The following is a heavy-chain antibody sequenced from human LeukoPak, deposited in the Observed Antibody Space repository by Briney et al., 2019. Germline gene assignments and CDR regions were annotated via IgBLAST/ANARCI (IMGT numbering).Heavy chain of an antibody. D-gene: IGHD4-11*01. CDR3: AREYWGRNYSSHYYYMDV. CDR2: IIPIFGTA. V-gene: IGHV1-69*01. Sequence: SVKVSCKASGGTFSSYAISWVRQAPGQGLEWMGGIIPIFGTANYAQKFQGRVTITADESTSTAYMELSSLRSEDTAVYYCAREYWGRNYSSHYYYMDVWGKGTTVTVSS. CDR1: GGTFSSYA. J-gene: IGHJ6*03.